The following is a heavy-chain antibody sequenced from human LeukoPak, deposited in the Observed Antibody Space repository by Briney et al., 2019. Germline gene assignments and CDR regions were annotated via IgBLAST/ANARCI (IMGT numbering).Heavy chain of an antibody. J-gene: IGHJ6*03. CDR2: INHSGST. CDR1: GGSFSGYY. V-gene: IGHV4-34*01. D-gene: IGHD6-13*01. Sequence: SETLSLTCAVYGGSFSGYYWSWIRQPPGKGLEWIGEINHSGSTNYNPSLKSRVTISVDTSKNQFSLKLSSVTAADTAVYYCARRQQQLTRVDYYYYMDVWGKGTTVTVSS. CDR3: ARRQQQLTRVDYYYYMDV.